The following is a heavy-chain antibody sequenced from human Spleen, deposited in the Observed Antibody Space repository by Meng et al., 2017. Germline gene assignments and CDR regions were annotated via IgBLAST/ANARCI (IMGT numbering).Heavy chain of an antibody. CDR3: AIAAIDYHDYARKTWFDP. J-gene: IGHJ5*02. V-gene: IGHV4-39*07. CDR1: GASIISSIYY. Sequence: GSLRLSCTVSGASIISSIYYWGWIRQPPGKGREWIGEINHTGSTNYNPSLKSRLEISVDTSKNQFSLTLSSVTAADTAVYYWAIAAIDYHDYARKTWFDPWGQGTLVTVSS. D-gene: IGHD3-16*01. CDR2: INHTGST.